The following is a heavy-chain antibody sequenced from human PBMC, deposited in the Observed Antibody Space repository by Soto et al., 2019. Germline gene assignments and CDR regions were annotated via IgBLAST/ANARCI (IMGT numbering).Heavy chain of an antibody. V-gene: IGHV3-30-3*01. CDR3: ARASEQQLTVGY. J-gene: IGHJ4*02. CDR1: GFTFSSYA. CDR2: ISYDGSNK. D-gene: IGHD6-13*01. Sequence: QVQLVESGGGVVQPGRSLRLSCAASGFTFSSYAMHWVRQAPGKGLEWVAVISYDGSNKYYADSVKGRFTISRDNSKNTLYLQMNSLRAEDTAVYYWARASEQQLTVGYWGQGTLVTVSS.